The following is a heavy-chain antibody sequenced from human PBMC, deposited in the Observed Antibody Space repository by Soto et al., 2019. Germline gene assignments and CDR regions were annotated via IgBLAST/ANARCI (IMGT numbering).Heavy chain of an antibody. D-gene: IGHD1-26*01. Sequence: ASVKVSCKASGGTFSSYAISWVRQAPGQGLEWMGGIIPIFGTANYAQKFQGRVTITADESTSTAYMELSSLRSEDTAVYYCARAQTLYNSGSYYYYYMDDWGKGTTVTVSS. CDR1: GGTFSSYA. J-gene: IGHJ6*03. V-gene: IGHV1-69*13. CDR2: IIPIFGTA. CDR3: ARAQTLYNSGSYYYYYMDD.